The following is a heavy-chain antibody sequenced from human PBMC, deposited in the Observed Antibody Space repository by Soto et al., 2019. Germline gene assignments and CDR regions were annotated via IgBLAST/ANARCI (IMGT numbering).Heavy chain of an antibody. CDR3: AKAGLREVVYYYYMDV. D-gene: IGHD2-2*01. Sequence: GGSLRLSCAASGFTFSSYAMSWVRQAPGKGLEWVSAISGSGGSTYYADSVKGRFTISRDNSKNTLYLQMNSLRAEDTAVYYCAKAGLREVVYYYYMDVWGKGTTVTVSS. J-gene: IGHJ6*03. CDR2: ISGSGGST. CDR1: GFTFSSYA. V-gene: IGHV3-23*01.